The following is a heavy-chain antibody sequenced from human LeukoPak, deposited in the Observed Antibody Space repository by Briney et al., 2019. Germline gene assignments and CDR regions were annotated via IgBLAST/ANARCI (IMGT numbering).Heavy chain of an antibody. D-gene: IGHD6-19*01. CDR3: ATPAVAGFHFDY. CDR1: GYTFTSYY. Sequence: GASVKVSCKASGYTFTSYYMHWLRQAPGQGLEWMGIINPSGGSTSYAQKFQGRVTMTRDTSTSTVYMELSSLRSEDTAVYYCATPAVAGFHFDYWGQGTLVTVSS. V-gene: IGHV1-46*01. J-gene: IGHJ4*02. CDR2: INPSGGST.